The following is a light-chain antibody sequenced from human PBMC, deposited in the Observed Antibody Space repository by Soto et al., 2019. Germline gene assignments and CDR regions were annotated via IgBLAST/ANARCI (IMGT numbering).Light chain of an antibody. CDR1: QSISTTY. J-gene: IGKJ3*01. CDR3: QHYGGSPFT. V-gene: IGKV3-20*01. CDR2: GTS. Sequence: DIVLTQSPATLSLSPGERANLSCRASQSISTTYVAWYQQKPGQAPRALIHGTSNRATGIPDRFSGSGSGTDFTLTISGLQPEDFAMYYCQHYGGSPFTFGPGTRVDFK.